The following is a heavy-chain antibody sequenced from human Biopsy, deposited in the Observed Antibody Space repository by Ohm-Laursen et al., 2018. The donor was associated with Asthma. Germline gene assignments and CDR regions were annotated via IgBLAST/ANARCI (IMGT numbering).Heavy chain of an antibody. Sequence: SLRLSCAASGFTFSNYGMHWVRQAPGKGLDWVAVISFDGSNKNYTDPVKGRFTISRDNSRNTLHLQMNSLRAEDTAVYYCAKDVFPGWELRRGPDSWGQGTLVTVSS. V-gene: IGHV3-30*18. CDR3: AKDVFPGWELRRGPDS. D-gene: IGHD1-26*01. CDR2: ISFDGSNK. J-gene: IGHJ4*02. CDR1: GFTFSNYG.